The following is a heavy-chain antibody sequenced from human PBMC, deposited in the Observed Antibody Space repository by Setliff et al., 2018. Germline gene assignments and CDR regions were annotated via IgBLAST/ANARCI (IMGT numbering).Heavy chain of an antibody. CDR3: ARILGYCSGGSCYVPY. CDR1: GGSISSSSYY. Sequence: SETLSLTCTVSGGSISSSSYYWGWTRQPPGKGLEWIGNINYSGSTYYNPSLKSRVTISVDTSKNQFSLKLSSVTAADTAMYYCARILGYCSGGSCYVPYWGQGTLVTVSS. CDR2: INYSGST. J-gene: IGHJ4*02. D-gene: IGHD2-15*01. V-gene: IGHV4-39*07.